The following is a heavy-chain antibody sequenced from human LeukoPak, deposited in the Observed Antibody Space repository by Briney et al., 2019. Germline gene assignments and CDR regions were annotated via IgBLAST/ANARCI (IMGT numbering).Heavy chain of an antibody. V-gene: IGHV1-2*02. Sequence: VASVKVSCKASRYSFTGYYMHWVRQAPGQGLEWMGWINPNSGGTNYAQKFQGRVTMTRDTSISTAYMELSRLRSDDTAVYYCARNWGPGWYFDLWGRGTLVTVSS. D-gene: IGHD7-27*01. CDR2: INPNSGGT. J-gene: IGHJ2*01. CDR3: ARNWGPGWYFDL. CDR1: RYSFTGYY.